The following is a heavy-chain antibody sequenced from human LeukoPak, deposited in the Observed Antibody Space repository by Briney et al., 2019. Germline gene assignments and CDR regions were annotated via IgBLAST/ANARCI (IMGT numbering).Heavy chain of an antibody. V-gene: IGHV4-31*03. CDR2: IYYSGST. CDR1: GGSISSGGYY. Sequence: PSETLSPTCTVSGGSISSGGYYWSWIRQHPGKGLEWIGYIYYSGSTYYNPSLKSRVTISVDRSKNQFSLKLSSVTAADTAVYYCAREAPDWLNAFDIWGQGTMVTVSS. CDR3: AREAPDWLNAFDI. J-gene: IGHJ3*02. D-gene: IGHD3-9*01.